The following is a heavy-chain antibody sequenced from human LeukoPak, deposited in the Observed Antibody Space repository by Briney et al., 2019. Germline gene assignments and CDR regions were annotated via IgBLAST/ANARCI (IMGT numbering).Heavy chain of an antibody. V-gene: IGHV1-18*01. CDR1: GYTFTSYS. J-gene: IGHJ4*02. D-gene: IGHD2-15*01. Sequence: ASVKVSCKASGYTFTSYSISWVRQAPGQGLEWMGWISAYNGLTNYAQQLQGRVTMTTDTSTSTAYMEVRSLRSDDTAVYYCARGRLGFCSGGSCSDFDYWGQGTLVTVSS. CDR3: ARGRLGFCSGGSCSDFDY. CDR2: ISAYNGLT.